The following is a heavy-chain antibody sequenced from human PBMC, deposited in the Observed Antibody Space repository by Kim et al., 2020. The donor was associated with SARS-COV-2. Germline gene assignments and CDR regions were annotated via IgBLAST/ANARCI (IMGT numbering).Heavy chain of an antibody. J-gene: IGHJ6*02. CDR3: AREGYRESYGTDV. D-gene: IGHD1-1*01. V-gene: IGHV3-53*01. CDR2: IYSGGST. Sequence: GGSLRLSCAASGFTVSSNYMSWVRQAPGKGLEWVSGIYSGGSTNYADSVKGRFTISRDNSKNTLYFQMSSLRAEDTAVYYCAREGYRESYGTDVWGQGTTVTVSS. CDR1: GFTVSSNY.